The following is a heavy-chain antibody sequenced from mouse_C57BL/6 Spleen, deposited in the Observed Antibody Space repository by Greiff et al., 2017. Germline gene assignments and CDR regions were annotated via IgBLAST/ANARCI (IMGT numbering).Heavy chain of an antibody. J-gene: IGHJ4*01. V-gene: IGHV2-9-1*01. CDR3: ARNDYDVSLYAMDY. CDR2: IWTGGGT. Sequence: VQLQQSGPGLVAPSQSLSITCTVSGFSLTSYAISWVRQPPGKGLEWLGVIWTGGGTNYNSALKSRLSISKDNSKSQVFLKINSLQTDDTARYYCARNDYDVSLYAMDYWGQGTSVTVSS. CDR1: GFSLTSYA. D-gene: IGHD2-4*01.